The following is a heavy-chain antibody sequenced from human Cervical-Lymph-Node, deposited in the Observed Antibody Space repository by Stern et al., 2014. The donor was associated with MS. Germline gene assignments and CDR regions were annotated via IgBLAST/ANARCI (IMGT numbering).Heavy chain of an antibody. D-gene: IGHD6-6*01. J-gene: IGHJ3*02. Sequence: VQLVESGPGLVKPSGTLSLTCAVSGGSISSSNWWGLVRQPPGKGLEWIGENYHSGSTNYNPSLKSRVTISVDKSKTQFSLKLSSVTAADTAVYYCAREDYSSSYDAFDIWGQGTMVTVSS. CDR1: GGSISSSNW. CDR3: AREDYSSSYDAFDI. V-gene: IGHV4-4*02. CDR2: NYHSGST.